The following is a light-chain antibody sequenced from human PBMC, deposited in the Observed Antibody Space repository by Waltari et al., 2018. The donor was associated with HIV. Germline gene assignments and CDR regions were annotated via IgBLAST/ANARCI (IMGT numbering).Light chain of an antibody. CDR2: AAS. V-gene: IGKV1-39*01. Sequence: DIQMPRSPSSLSASVGDRATITCRASQSISSYLNWYQQKPGKAPKLLIYAASSLQSGVPSGFSGSGSGTDFTLTISSLQPEDFATYYCQQSYSTPRTFGQGTKVEIK. J-gene: IGKJ1*01. CDR1: QSISSY. CDR3: QQSYSTPRT.